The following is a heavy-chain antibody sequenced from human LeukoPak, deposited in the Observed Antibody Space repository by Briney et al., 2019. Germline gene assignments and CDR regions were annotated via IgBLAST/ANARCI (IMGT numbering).Heavy chain of an antibody. Sequence: GGSLRLSCVVSGFTFTTYGMHWVRQAPGKGLEWVAVISYDGSNKYYADSVKGRFTISRDNSKNTLYLQMNSLRAEDTAVYYCARTGGWPHYYYYMDVWGKGTTVTVSS. V-gene: IGHV3-30*19. CDR2: ISYDGSNK. CDR3: ARTGGWPHYYYYMDV. CDR1: GFTFTTYG. J-gene: IGHJ6*03. D-gene: IGHD6-19*01.